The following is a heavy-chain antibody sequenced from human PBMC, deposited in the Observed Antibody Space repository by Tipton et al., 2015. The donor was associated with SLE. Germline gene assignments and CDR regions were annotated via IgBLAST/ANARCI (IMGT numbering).Heavy chain of an antibody. CDR3: ARGVLAAAGTPEDAFDI. V-gene: IGHV4-59*12. D-gene: IGHD6-13*01. Sequence: GLVKPSETLSLTCTVSGGSISSYYWSWIRQPPGKGLEWIGYIYYSGSTNYNPSLKSRVTISVDTSKNQFSLKLSSVTAADTAVYYCARGVLAAAGTPEDAFDIWGQGTMVTVSS. CDR1: GGSISSYY. J-gene: IGHJ3*02. CDR2: IYYSGST.